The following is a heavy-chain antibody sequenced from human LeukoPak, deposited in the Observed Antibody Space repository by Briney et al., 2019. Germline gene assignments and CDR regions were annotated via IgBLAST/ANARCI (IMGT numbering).Heavy chain of an antibody. CDR1: GGSISSYY. V-gene: IGHV4-4*07. CDR3: ARAFKATSYYFDY. D-gene: IGHD1-26*01. Sequence: PSETLSLTCTVSGGSISSYYWSWNRQPAGKGLEWIGRIYTSGSTNHNPSLKSRVTMSVDTSKNQFSLKLSSVTAADTAVYYCARAFKATSYYFDYWGQGTLVTVSS. CDR2: IYTSGST. J-gene: IGHJ4*02.